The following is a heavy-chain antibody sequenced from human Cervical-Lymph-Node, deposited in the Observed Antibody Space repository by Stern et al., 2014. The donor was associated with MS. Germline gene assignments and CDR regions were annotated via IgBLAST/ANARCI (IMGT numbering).Heavy chain of an antibody. D-gene: IGHD2-15*01. CDR2: VSNDGTKY. Sequence: VQLVESGGGVVQPGRSLRLSCAPSGFTFSNYAMHWVRQAPGKGPEWVAFVSNDGTKYFYADSVKGRFTISRDNSNSTLYLQMTSLTTEDTSVYFCARERGYCSGGRCYPYYFDSWGQGTLVVVSS. CDR3: ARERGYCSGGRCYPYYFDS. V-gene: IGHV3-30-3*01. CDR1: GFTFSNYA. J-gene: IGHJ4*02.